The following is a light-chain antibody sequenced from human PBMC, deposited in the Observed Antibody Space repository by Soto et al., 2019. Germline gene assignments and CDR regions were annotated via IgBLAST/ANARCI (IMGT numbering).Light chain of an antibody. CDR3: AAWDDSLNGPV. CDR2: SSD. V-gene: IGLV1-44*01. Sequence: QSVLTQPPSASGTPGQRVTISCSGSSSNIGSNTVNWYHQLPGTAPKLLIYSSDQRPSGVPDRFSGSKSGTSASLAISGLQSEDAGDYYCAAWDDSLNGPVFGGGTQLTVL. J-gene: IGLJ2*01. CDR1: SSNIGSNT.